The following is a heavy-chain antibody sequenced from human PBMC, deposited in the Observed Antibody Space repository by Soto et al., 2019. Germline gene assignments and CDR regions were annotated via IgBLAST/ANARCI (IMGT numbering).Heavy chain of an antibody. Sequence: QVHLVESGGGVVQPGKSLRLSCVASGFTFDTYGIHWVRQAPGKGLQWVALISYEGSNTYYADSVRGRFTISRDNSKNAIYLQMNTLRPEDTGVYYCARVTPGNNLYYFSGLDFWGQGTSVTVSS. D-gene: IGHD1-1*01. CDR2: ISYEGSNT. J-gene: IGHJ6*02. CDR3: ARVTPGNNLYYFSGLDF. CDR1: GFTFDTYG. V-gene: IGHV3-30-3*01.